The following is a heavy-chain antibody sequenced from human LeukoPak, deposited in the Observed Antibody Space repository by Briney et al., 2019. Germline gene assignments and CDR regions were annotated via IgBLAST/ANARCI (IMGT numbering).Heavy chain of an antibody. D-gene: IGHD2-8*01. V-gene: IGHV1-2*06. CDR1: GYTFTGYY. CDR3: ARSLYCTNGVCYGDFDY. Sequence: ASVKVSCKASGYTFTGYYMHWVRQAPGQGLEWMGRINPNGGGTNYAQKFQGRVTMTRDTSISTAYMELSRLRSDDTAVYYCARSLYCTNGVCYGDFDYWGQGTLVTVSS. CDR2: INPNGGGT. J-gene: IGHJ4*02.